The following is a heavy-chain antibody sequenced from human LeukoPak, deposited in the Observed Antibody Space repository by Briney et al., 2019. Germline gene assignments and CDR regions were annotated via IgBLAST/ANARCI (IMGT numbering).Heavy chain of an antibody. CDR2: IYCSGST. V-gene: IGHV4-59*01. CDR1: GGSISSYY. CDR3: ARSVAYYDSSGYYSVGFDY. Sequence: SETLSLTCTVSGGSISSYYWSWIRQPPGEGLEWIGYIYCSGSTNYNPSLKSRVTISVDTSKNQFSLKLSSVTAADTAVYYCARSVAYYDSSGYYSVGFDYWAREPWSPSPQ. D-gene: IGHD3-22*01. J-gene: IGHJ4*02.